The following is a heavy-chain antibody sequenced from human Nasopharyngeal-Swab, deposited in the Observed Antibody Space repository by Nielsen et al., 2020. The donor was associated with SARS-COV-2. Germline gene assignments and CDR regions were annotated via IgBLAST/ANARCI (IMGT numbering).Heavy chain of an antibody. Sequence: WIRQRPGQGLEWSSFISSSGTKEQDRGSVRGRFTISRDNAKNSAYLHMNSLSAEDTAIYYCARQYSFGYYFDYWGQGTLVTVSS. D-gene: IGHD3-3*01. CDR3: ARQYSFGYYFDY. CDR2: ISSSGTKE. J-gene: IGHJ4*02. V-gene: IGHV3-11*01.